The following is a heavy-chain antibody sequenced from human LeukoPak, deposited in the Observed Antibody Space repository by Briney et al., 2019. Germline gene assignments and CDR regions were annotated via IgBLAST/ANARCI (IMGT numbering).Heavy chain of an antibody. J-gene: IGHJ4*02. CDR1: GFTFSSYG. CDR2: ISYDGSNK. CDR3: AKSSGSYCDY. V-gene: IGHV3-30*18. Sequence: GGSLRLSCAASGFTFSSYGMHWVRQAPGKGLEWVAVISYDGSNKYYADSVKGRFTISRDNSKNTLYLQMNSLRAEDTAVYYCAKSSGSYCDYWGQGTLVTVSS. D-gene: IGHD1-26*01.